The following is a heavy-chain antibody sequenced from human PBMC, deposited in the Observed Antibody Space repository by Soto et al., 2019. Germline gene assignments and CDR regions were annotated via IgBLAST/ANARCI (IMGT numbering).Heavy chain of an antibody. CDR2: IYFSGST. Sequence: QLQLQESGPGLVKPSETLSLTCTVSGGSISSSSYYWGWIRQPPGKGLEWIGSIYFSGSTYYNPSLKSRVTISVDTSKSQFSLKLSSVTAADTTVYYCARHTPAISISDHWCQGTLVTVSS. CDR1: GGSISSSSYY. V-gene: IGHV4-39*01. J-gene: IGHJ4*02. CDR3: ARHTPAISISDH. D-gene: IGHD2-15*01.